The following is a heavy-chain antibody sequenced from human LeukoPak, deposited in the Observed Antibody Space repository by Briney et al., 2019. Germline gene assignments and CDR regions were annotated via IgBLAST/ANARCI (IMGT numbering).Heavy chain of an antibody. D-gene: IGHD3-3*01. CDR3: ARDHQSLEWLLLDDY. CDR1: GYTFTSYG. CDR2: ISAYNGNT. J-gene: IGHJ4*02. Sequence: GASVKVSCKASGYTFTSYGIIWVRQAPGQGLEWMGWISAYNGNTNYAQKLQDRVTMTTDTSTSTAYMELRSLRSDDTAVYYCARDHQSLEWLLLDDYWGQGTLVTVSS. V-gene: IGHV1-18*01.